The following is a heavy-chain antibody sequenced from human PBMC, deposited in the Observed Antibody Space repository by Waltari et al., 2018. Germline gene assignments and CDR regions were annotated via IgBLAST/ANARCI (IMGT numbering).Heavy chain of an antibody. CDR2: IYFSGST. CDR1: GGSISSSSYY. Sequence: QLQLQESGPGLVKPSETLSLPCTVSGGSISSSSYYWGWIRLPPGKGLEWIGSIYFSGSTYYNPSLKSRVTISVDTSKNQCSLKLSSVTAADTAVYYCARGSITGTPWYYFDYWGQGTLVTVSS. J-gene: IGHJ4*02. V-gene: IGHV4-39*07. D-gene: IGHD1-20*01. CDR3: ARGSITGTPWYYFDY.